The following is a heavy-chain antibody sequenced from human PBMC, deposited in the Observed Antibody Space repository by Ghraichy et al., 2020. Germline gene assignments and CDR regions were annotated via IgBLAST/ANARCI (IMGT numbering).Heavy chain of an antibody. CDR1: GFTLSDHY. CDR2: TRNKANSYTT. D-gene: IGHD3-22*01. V-gene: IGHV3-72*01. CDR3: ARAFRDSSGYYRFNDY. Sequence: GGSLRLSCAASGFTLSDHYMDWVRQAPGKGLEWVGRTRNKANSYTTEYAASVKGRFTISRDDSKNSLYLQMRSLKTEDTAVYYCARAFRDSSGYYRFNDYWGQGTLVTVSS. J-gene: IGHJ4*02.